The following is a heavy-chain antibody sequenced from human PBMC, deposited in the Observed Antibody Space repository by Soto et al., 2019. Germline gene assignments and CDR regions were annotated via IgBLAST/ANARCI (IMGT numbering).Heavy chain of an antibody. CDR1: GYTFSTYG. CDR2: IWNDGSNK. D-gene: IGHD1-26*01. J-gene: IGHJ5*02. CDR3: ARDLNSGYDP. Sequence: GGSLRLSCIASGYTFSTYGMHWVRQAPGKGLEWVAVIWNDGSNKYYADSVKGRFTISRDDSKNTVFLQMNSLRAEDTAVYYCARDLNSGYDPWGQGTLVTVSS. V-gene: IGHV3-33*01.